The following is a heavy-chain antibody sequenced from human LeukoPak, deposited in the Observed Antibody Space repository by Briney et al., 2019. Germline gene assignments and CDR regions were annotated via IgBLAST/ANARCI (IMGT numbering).Heavy chain of an antibody. Sequence: GGSLRLSCAASGFTVSSNYMSWVRQAPGKGLEWVSVIYSGGSTYYADSVKGRFTISRDNSKNTLYLQMNSLGAEDTAVYYCARGYSSSWTFDYWGQGTLVTVSS. V-gene: IGHV3-53*01. CDR1: GFTVSSNY. D-gene: IGHD6-13*01. J-gene: IGHJ4*02. CDR3: ARGYSSSWTFDY. CDR2: IYSGGST.